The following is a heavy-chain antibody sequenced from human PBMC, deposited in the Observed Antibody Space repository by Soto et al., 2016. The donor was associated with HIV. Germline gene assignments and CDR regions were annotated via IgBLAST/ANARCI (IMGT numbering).Heavy chain of an antibody. CDR2: ISGSGGST. D-gene: IGHD3-10*01. Sequence: EVQLLESGGGLVQPGGPVRLSCAASGFTFSSYAMSWVRQAPGKGLEWVSAISGSGGSTYYADSVKGRFTISRDNSKNTLYLQMNSLRAEDTAVYYCAKETYYYGSGSHTWGQGTLVTVSS. CDR1: GFTFSSYA. CDR3: AKETYYYGSGSHT. V-gene: IGHV3-23*01. J-gene: IGHJ5*02.